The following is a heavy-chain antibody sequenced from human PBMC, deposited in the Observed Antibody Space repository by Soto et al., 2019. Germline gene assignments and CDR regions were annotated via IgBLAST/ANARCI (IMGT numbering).Heavy chain of an antibody. CDR2: ISYDGGIK. J-gene: IGHJ3*02. Sequence: QMQLVESGGGVVQPGTSLRVSCAASGFTFSHYGIHWVRQAPGKGLAWVAVISYDGGIKLYADSVRDRFAISRDNSKDTLYLQMNTLGPDDTAVYYCAKLPWGFNYYDRSEYRATDNDAFDIWGQGTMVTVSS. V-gene: IGHV3-30*18. CDR3: AKLPWGFNYYDRSEYRATDNDAFDI. CDR1: GFTFSHYG. D-gene: IGHD3-22*01.